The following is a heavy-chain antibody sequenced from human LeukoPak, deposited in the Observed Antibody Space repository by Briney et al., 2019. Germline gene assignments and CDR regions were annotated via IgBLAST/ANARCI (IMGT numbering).Heavy chain of an antibody. D-gene: IGHD5-18*01. CDR3: ARHLGIQLWSHSLDY. CDR2: IYPGDSDT. CDR1: GYSFTNYW. J-gene: IGHJ4*02. Sequence: GESLKISCKGSGYSFTNYWIGWVRQMPGKGLKWMGIIYPGDSDTRYSPSFQGQVTISADKSISTAYLQWSSLKASDTAMYYCARHLGIQLWSHSLDYWGQGTLVTVSS. V-gene: IGHV5-51*01.